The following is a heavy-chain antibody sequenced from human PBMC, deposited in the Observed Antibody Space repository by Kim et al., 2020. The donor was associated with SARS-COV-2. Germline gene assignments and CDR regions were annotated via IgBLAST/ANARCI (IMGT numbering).Heavy chain of an antibody. CDR3: ARGGWVIVGATYHLYYYYGRDD. Sequence: ASVKVSCKASGYTFTGYSMHCVRQAPGQGLEWMGRINPHSGVPNYAQKFQGRVTMTRDTSISTAYMELSRLRSDDAAVYYCARGGWVIVGATYHLYYYYGRDDWGKGTKVTVSS. CDR2: INPHSGVP. V-gene: IGHV1-2*06. J-gene: IGHJ6*04. CDR1: GYTFTGYS. D-gene: IGHD1-26*01.